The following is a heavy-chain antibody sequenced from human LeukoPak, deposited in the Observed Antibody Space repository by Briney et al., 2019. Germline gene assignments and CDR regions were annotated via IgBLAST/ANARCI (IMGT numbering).Heavy chain of an antibody. CDR2: IKSETDGGTT. D-gene: IGHD3-10*01. CDR1: GFTFSNAW. V-gene: IGHV3-15*01. CDR3: TTDPLERYYGSGSYYPNDAFDI. Sequence: PGGSLRLSCAASGFTFSNAWMSWVRQAPGKGLEWVGRIKSETDGGTTDYAAPVKGRFTISRDDSKNTLYLQMNSPKTEDTAVYYCTTDPLERYYGSGSYYPNDAFDIWGQGTMVTVSS. J-gene: IGHJ3*02.